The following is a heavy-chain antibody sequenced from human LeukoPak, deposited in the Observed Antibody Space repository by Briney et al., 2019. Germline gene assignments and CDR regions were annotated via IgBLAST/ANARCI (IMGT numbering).Heavy chain of an antibody. CDR1: GFTFSSYG. CDR3: AKDRGWELRILDY. V-gene: IGHV3-30*02. CDR2: IRYDGSNK. J-gene: IGHJ4*02. D-gene: IGHD1-26*01. Sequence: PGGSLRLSCAASGFTFSSYGMHWVRQAPGKGLEWVAFIRYDGSNKYYADSVKGRFTISRDNSKNTLYLQMNSLKPEDTAVYYCAKDRGWELRILDYWGQGTLVTVSS.